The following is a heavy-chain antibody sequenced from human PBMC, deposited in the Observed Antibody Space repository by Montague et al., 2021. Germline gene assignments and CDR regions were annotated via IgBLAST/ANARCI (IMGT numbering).Heavy chain of an antibody. CDR1: GFTVSSDY. V-gene: IGHV3-53*01. Sequence: SLRLSCAVSGFTVSSDYMSWVRQAPGKGLERVSVIYTGDMTYYADSVKGRFTISRDNSKNTLHLQMNSLRVEDTAVYYCAGDVPYSSGWYQDSWGQGTLVIVSS. D-gene: IGHD6-19*01. J-gene: IGHJ4*02. CDR3: AGDVPYSSGWYQDS. CDR2: IYTGDMT.